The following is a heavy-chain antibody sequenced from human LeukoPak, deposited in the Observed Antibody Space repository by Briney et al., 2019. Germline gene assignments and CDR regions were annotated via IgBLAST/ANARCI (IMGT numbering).Heavy chain of an antibody. Sequence: GASVKVSCKVSGYTLTELSMHWVRQAPGKGLEWMGGFDPEDGETIYAQKFQGRVTMTEDTSTDTAYMELSSLRSEDTAVYYCATVWGRDGYNKGAFDIWGQGTMVTVSS. CDR1: GYTLTELS. CDR2: FDPEDGET. CDR3: ATVWGRDGYNKGAFDI. J-gene: IGHJ3*02. V-gene: IGHV1-24*01. D-gene: IGHD5-24*01.